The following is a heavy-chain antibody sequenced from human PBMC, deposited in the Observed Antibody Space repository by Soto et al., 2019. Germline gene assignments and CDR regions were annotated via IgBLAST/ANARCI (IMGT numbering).Heavy chain of an antibody. CDR2: IKQDGSEK. V-gene: IGHV3-7*01. CDR3: ARDSPIYCSGGSCYADYYYGMDV. Sequence: GGSLRLSCAASGFTFSSYWMSWVRQAPGKGLEWVANIKQDGSEKYYVDSVKGRFTISRDNAKNSLYLQMNSLRAEDTAVYYCARDSPIYCSGGSCYADYYYGMDVWGQGTTVTVSS. CDR1: GFTFSSYW. D-gene: IGHD2-15*01. J-gene: IGHJ6*02.